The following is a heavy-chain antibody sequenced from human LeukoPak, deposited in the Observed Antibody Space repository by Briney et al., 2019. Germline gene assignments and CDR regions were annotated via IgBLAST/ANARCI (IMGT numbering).Heavy chain of an antibody. D-gene: IGHD6-13*01. Sequence: SETLSLTCSVSGGSISSYYWSWIRQPAGKGLEWIGRIYTSGSTNYNPSLKSRVTMSVDTSKNQFSLKLSSVTAADTAVYYCASRTSSSWSYYYYYYMDVWGKGTTVTISS. J-gene: IGHJ6*03. CDR1: GGSISSYY. V-gene: IGHV4-4*07. CDR2: IYTSGST. CDR3: ASRTSSSWSYYYYYYMDV.